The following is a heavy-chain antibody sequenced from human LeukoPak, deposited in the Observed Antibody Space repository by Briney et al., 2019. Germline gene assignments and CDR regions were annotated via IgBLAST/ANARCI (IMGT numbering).Heavy chain of an antibody. Sequence: KSSETLSLTCSVSGXSINNYYRRWIRQPPGKGLEWIVDIYYGGSTSYNPSLMSRVSISVDTTKHQSSLKQSSMLAADTTAYYYLRHSGPNLHCVYWGEGTLVTVSS. J-gene: IGHJ4*02. CDR1: GXSINNYY. CDR3: LRHSGPNLHCVY. V-gene: IGHV4-59*08. CDR2: IYYGGST.